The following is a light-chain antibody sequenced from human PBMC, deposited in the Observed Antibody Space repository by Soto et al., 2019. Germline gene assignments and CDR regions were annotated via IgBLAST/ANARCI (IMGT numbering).Light chain of an antibody. CDR1: QTVSSN. J-gene: IGKJ1*01. CDR2: GAS. CDR3: QQYNNLPPWT. V-gene: IGKV3D-15*01. Sequence: MILTQSPDSLSLSRGERATLSCRSIQTVSSNYLAWYQQKPGQAPRLLXYGASTRATGIPARFSGSGSGTEFTLTISSLQSEDFAVYYCQQYNNLPPWTFGQGTNVDIK.